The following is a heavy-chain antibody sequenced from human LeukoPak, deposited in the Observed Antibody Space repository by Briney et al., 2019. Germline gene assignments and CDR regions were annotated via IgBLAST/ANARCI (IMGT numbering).Heavy chain of an antibody. CDR3: ARVSRGGRSAIWNVAPTVHSMDV. D-gene: IGHD2-15*01. CDR2: IYYSGST. Sequence: SETLSLTRTVSGGSISSSSYYRGWIRQPPGKGLEWIGSIYYSGSTYYHPSLKGRVTISVDTSKNQFSLKLSSVTAADTAVYYRARVSRGGRSAIWNVAPTVHSMDVWGKGTTVTVSS. CDR1: GGSISSSSYY. J-gene: IGHJ6*03. V-gene: IGHV4-39*01.